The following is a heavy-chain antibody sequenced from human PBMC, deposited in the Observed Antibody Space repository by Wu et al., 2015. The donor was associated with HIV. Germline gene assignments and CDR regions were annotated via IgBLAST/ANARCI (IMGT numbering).Heavy chain of an antibody. Sequence: QVQLVQSGAEMKKPGASVNISCQASGYAFSTYYIHWVRQAPGQGLEWLGLINPGIGSTYYAERFKGRVTMTRDTSTNTVNMQLGTLTSEDTAVYYCNRGMQQWVNDAFDTWGQGTMVXISS. CDR1: GYAFSTYY. CDR3: NRGMQQWVNDAFDT. V-gene: IGHV1-46*03. D-gene: IGHD1/OR15-1a*01. CDR2: INPGIGST. J-gene: IGHJ3*02.